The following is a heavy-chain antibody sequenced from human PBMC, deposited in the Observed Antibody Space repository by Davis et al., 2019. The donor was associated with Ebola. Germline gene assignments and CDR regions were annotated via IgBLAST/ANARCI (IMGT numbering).Heavy chain of an antibody. V-gene: IGHV3-30-3*01. J-gene: IGHJ6*02. D-gene: IGHD2-2*02. CDR2: ISYDGNNK. CDR1: GFTFSSYA. Sequence: GESLKISCAASGFTFSSYAMHWVRQAPGKGLEWVAVISYDGNNKYYADSVKGRFTISRDNSKNTLYLQMNSLRAEDTAVYYCARGGVPAAIPDYYYYYGMDVWGQGTTVTVSS. CDR3: ARGGVPAAIPDYYYYYGMDV.